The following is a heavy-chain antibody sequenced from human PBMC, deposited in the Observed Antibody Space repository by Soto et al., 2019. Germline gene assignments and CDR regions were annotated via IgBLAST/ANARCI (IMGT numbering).Heavy chain of an antibody. J-gene: IGHJ6*02. D-gene: IGHD2-2*01. V-gene: IGHV3-11*01. CDR2: ISRSGSTI. CDR1: GFTFSDYY. CDR3: ARVFCISTSCYDWYYYYGMDV. Sequence: QVQLVESGGGLVKPGGSLRLSCAASGFTFSDYYMSWIRQAPGKGLEWVSYISRSGSTIYNAVSVKGRFTISRDNAKNPLYLQMNSLRAEDTAVYYCARVFCISTSCYDWYYYYGMDVWGQGTTVTVSS.